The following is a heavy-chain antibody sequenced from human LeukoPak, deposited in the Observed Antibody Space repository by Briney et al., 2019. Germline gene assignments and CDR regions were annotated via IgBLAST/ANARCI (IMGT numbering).Heavy chain of an antibody. Sequence: PSETLSLTCAVYGGSFSGYYWSWIRQPPGKGLEWIGEINHSGSTNYNPSLKSRVTISVDTSKNQFSLKLSSVTAADTAVYYCARAGRTKYYYGSGSPQGNWFDPWGQGTLVTVSS. V-gene: IGHV4-34*01. CDR2: INHSGST. J-gene: IGHJ5*02. CDR1: GGSFSGYY. D-gene: IGHD3-10*01. CDR3: ARAGRTKYYYGSGSPQGNWFDP.